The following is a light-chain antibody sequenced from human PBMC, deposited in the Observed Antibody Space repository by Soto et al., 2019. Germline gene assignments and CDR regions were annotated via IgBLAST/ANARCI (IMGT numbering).Light chain of an antibody. CDR1: SSKIGDNF. CDR3: ATWDSKLSAVV. CDR2: DNS. V-gene: IGLV1-51*01. J-gene: IGLJ2*01. Sequence: QSVLTQPPSMSAAPGQKVPISCSGSSSKIGDNFVSWYQHLPGTAPKLLIFDNSQRPSEIPDRFFGSKSGTIATLAITGPQTGDEAVYYCATWDSKLSAVVFGGATKLTVL.